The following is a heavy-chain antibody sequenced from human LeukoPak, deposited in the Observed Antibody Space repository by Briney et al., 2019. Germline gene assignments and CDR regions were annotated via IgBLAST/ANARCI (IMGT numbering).Heavy chain of an antibody. V-gene: IGHV4-59*12. CDR3: ASDSSSSVDYYYYYMDV. CDR1: GGSISSYY. J-gene: IGHJ6*03. D-gene: IGHD6-6*01. Sequence: SETLSLTCTVSGGSISSYYWSWIRQPPGKGLEWIGYIHYSGSTNYNPSLKSRVTISVDTSKNQFSLKLSSVTAADTAVYYCASDSSSSVDYYYYYMDVWGKGTTVTVSS. CDR2: IHYSGST.